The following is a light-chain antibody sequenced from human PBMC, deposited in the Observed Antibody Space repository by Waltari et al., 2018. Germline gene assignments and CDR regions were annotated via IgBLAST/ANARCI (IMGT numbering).Light chain of an antibody. Sequence: EIVMTQSPGTLSVSPGARITPSCKASQRVTTNLAWYQQKPGQAPRLLMVGASTRATGVPGRFSGSGSGTEFTLTINNVQPEDFAIYYCQQYDDWPPLTFGGGTKVE. CDR3: QQYDDWPPLT. CDR1: QRVTTN. J-gene: IGKJ4*01. CDR2: GAS. V-gene: IGKV3-15*01.